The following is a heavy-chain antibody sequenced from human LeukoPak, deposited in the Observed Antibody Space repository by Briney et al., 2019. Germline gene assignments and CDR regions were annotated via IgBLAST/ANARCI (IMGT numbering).Heavy chain of an antibody. CDR2: ISWDGGSS. D-gene: IGHD6-13*01. CDR3: ARVGYSSSWSPSDY. CDR1: GFTFDDYA. Sequence: PGGSLRLSCAASGFTFDDYAMHWVRQAPGKGLEWVSLISWDGGSSYYADSVKGRFTISRDNAKNSLHLQMNSLRAEDTAVYYCARVGYSSSWSPSDYWGQGALVTVSS. J-gene: IGHJ4*02. V-gene: IGHV3-43D*03.